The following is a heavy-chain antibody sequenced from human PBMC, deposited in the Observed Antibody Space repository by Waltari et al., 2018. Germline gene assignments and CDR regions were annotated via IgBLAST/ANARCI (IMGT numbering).Heavy chain of an antibody. CDR2: IYTSGST. V-gene: IGHV4-4*07. CDR1: GGSISSYY. J-gene: IGHJ3*02. CDR3: ARDATDIVVVPAAASVDAFDI. D-gene: IGHD2-2*01. Sequence: QVQLQESGPGLVKPSETLSLTCTVSGGSISSYYWSWIRQPAGKGLEWIGRIYTSGSTNYNPSRKSRVTISVDKSKNQFSLKLSSVTAADTAVYYCARDATDIVVVPAAASVDAFDIWGQGTMVTVSS.